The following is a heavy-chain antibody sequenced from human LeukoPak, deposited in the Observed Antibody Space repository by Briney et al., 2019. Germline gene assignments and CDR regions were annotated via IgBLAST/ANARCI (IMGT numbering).Heavy chain of an antibody. J-gene: IGHJ4*02. V-gene: IGHV3-74*01. CDR2: INSDGSTT. Sequence: GGSLRLSCAASGFTFSNFWMHWVRQAPGKGLVWVSRINSDGSTTNYADSVKGRFTISRDNAKNTLYLQMDSLRVEDTAVYYCASSGSYRFDYWGQGTLVTVSS. D-gene: IGHD1-26*01. CDR3: ASSGSYRFDY. CDR1: GFTFSNFW.